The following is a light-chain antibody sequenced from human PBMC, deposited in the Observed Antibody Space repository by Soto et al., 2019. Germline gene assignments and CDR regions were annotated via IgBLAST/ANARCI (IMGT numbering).Light chain of an antibody. CDR2: GAS. V-gene: IGKV3-20*01. J-gene: IGKJ1*01. CDR3: QRYDSLRT. CDR1: QSVRSNF. Sequence: EIVFTRSPGNLSLSPGERATLSCRASQSVRSNFLAWYQQKPGQAPRLLIYGASNRATGIPDRFSGSGSGTDFTLTITTLEPEDFAMYYCQRYDSLRTFGQGTKVDIK.